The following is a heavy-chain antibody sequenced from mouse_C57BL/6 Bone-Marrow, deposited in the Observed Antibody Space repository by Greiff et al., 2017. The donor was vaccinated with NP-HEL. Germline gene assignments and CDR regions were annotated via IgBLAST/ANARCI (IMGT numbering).Heavy chain of an antibody. D-gene: IGHD2-3*01. Sequence: QVQLQQPGTALVKPGASVKLSCKASGYTFTSYWMHWVKQRPGQGLAWIGNINPSNGGTNYNEKFKSKATLTVDKSSSTAYMQLSSLTSEDSAVYYCARGDYDGYPWAMDYWGQGTSVTVSS. J-gene: IGHJ4*01. CDR1: GYTFTSYW. CDR3: ARGDYDGYPWAMDY. CDR2: INPSNGGT. V-gene: IGHV1-53*01.